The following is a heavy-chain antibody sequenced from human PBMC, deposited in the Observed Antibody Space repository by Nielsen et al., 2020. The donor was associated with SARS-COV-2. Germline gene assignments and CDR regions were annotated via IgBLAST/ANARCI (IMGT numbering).Heavy chain of an antibody. CDR3: AKLKQLAY. CDR1: GFTVSSNY. J-gene: IGHJ4*02. Sequence: GGSLRLSCAASGFTVSSNYMSWVRQAPGKGLEWVSVIYSGGSTYYADSVKGRFTISRDNAKNSLYLQMNSLRAEDTALYYCAKLKQLAYWGQGTLVTVSS. V-gene: IGHV3-53*05. CDR2: IYSGGST. D-gene: IGHD6-6*01.